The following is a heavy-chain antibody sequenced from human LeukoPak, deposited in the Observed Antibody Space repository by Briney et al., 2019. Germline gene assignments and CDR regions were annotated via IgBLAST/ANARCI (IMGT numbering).Heavy chain of an antibody. D-gene: IGHD1-26*01. CDR1: GGSISSGGYY. J-gene: IGHJ1*01. V-gene: IGHV4-39*01. CDR3: ARHLGSGNYREYFHH. CDR2: IFYSGSP. Sequence: SETLSLTCTVSGGSISSGGYYWGWIRQPPGKGLEWIGSIFYSGSPYYNPSLKSRVTISVDTSKNQFSLKLSSVTDADTAVYYCARHLGSGNYREYFHHWGQGTLVTVSS.